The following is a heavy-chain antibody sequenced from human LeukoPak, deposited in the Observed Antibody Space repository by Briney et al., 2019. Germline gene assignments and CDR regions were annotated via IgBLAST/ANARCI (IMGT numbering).Heavy chain of an antibody. Sequence: PGGSLRLSCAASGFTFSGFWTSWVRQAPGKGLEWVANINQDGSEKYYVDSVKGRFTISRDNAKSSLYLQMNSLRAEDTAVYYCARDQVGPEDWGQGTLVTVSS. D-gene: IGHD1-26*01. J-gene: IGHJ4*02. CDR1: GFTFSGFW. V-gene: IGHV3-7*01. CDR3: ARDQVGPED. CDR2: INQDGSEK.